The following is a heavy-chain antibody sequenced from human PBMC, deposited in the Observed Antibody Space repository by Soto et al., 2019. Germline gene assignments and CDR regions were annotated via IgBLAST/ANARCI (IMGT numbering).Heavy chain of an antibody. Sequence: NPSETLSLTCSVSRGSISSYYWSWVRQPPGKGLEWIGFIHRTGSTKYNPSLESRVTISVDTSQNQFSLNLDSVTAADTAVYFCARDFAYFDSWGQGTLVTVSS. CDR3: ARDFAYFDS. J-gene: IGHJ4*02. V-gene: IGHV4-59*01. CDR1: RGSISSYY. D-gene: IGHD3-3*01. CDR2: IHRTGST.